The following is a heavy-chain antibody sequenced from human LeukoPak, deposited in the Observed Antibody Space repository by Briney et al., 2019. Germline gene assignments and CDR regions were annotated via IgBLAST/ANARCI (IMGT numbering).Heavy chain of an antibody. D-gene: IGHD3-22*01. CDR1: GFTFSSYG. J-gene: IGHJ1*01. Sequence: PGGSLRLSCAASGFTFSSYGMHWVGQAPGKGLEYVSAISSNGGRTYYANSVKGRFTISRDNSRNTLYLQMGGLRAEDMAVYYCATYYYDSGGFHFHHWGQGTLVTVSS. CDR2: ISSNGGRT. CDR3: ATYYYDSGGFHFHH. V-gene: IGHV3-64*01.